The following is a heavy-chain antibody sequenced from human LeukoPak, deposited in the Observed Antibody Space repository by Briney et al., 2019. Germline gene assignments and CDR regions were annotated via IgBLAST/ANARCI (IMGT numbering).Heavy chain of an antibody. J-gene: IGHJ6*03. CDR1: GFTFSRDN. CDR2: ISSGSSYI. Sequence: GGSLRLSCAGSGFTFSRDNLNWFRQAPGKGLGRVSSISSGSSYIFYADSVKGRFTISRDNAKNSLYLQMNSLGAEDTAVYYCARDAQWLVPEGYYYYMDVWGKGTTVTVSS. CDR3: ARDAQWLVPEGYYYYMDV. D-gene: IGHD6-19*01. V-gene: IGHV3-21*01.